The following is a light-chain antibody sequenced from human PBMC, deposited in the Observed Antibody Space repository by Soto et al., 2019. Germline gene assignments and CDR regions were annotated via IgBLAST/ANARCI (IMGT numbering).Light chain of an antibody. CDR1: NIGTNS. CDR3: QVCQVWDSINDHWV. V-gene: IGLV3-21*02. CDR2: DDN. Sequence: SYELTQPPSVSVAPGQTARIPCGGNNIGTNSVHWYQQKPGQAPVLVVCDDNDRPSGIPERFSGSNSGNTATLTISRVEAGDEADYYCQVCQVWDSINDHWVFGGGTKLTVL. J-gene: IGLJ3*02.